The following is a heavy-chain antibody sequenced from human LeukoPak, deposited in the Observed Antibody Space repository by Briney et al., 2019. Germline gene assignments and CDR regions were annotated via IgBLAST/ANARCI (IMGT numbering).Heavy chain of an antibody. Sequence: PGGSLRLSCAASGFTFSSYAMSWVRQAPGKGLEWVSGISGSGGSTYYADSVKGRFTISRDDSKNTLYLQVNSLRAEDTAVYYCAKDRRLRVTQWDAFDYWGQGPLVTVSS. J-gene: IGHJ4*02. CDR1: GFTFSSYA. V-gene: IGHV3-23*01. CDR3: AKDRRLRVTQWDAFDY. D-gene: IGHD1-26*01. CDR2: ISGSGGST.